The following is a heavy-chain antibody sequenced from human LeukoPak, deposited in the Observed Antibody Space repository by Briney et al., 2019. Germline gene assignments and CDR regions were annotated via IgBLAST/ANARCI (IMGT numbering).Heavy chain of an antibody. V-gene: IGHV3-30*04. J-gene: IGHJ4*02. CDR3: ARVGIAVAGFDY. Sequence: PGGSLRLSCAASGFTFSSYAMHWVRQAPGKGLEWVAVISYDGSNKYYADSVKGRFTISRDNSKNTLYLQMNSLRAEDTAVYYCARVGIAVAGFDYWGQGTLVTVSS. D-gene: IGHD6-19*01. CDR2: ISYDGSNK. CDR1: GFTFSSYA.